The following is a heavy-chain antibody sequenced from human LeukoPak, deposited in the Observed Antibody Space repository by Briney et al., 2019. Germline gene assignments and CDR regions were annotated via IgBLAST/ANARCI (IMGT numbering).Heavy chain of an antibody. Sequence: ASVKVSCKASGYTFTGYYMHWVRQAPGQGLEWMGWIKPNSGGTNYAQKFQGRVTMTRDTSISTAYMELSRLRSDDTAVYYCARDRSVGYSSRRGWFDPWGQGTLVTVSS. D-gene: IGHD6-13*01. CDR3: ARDRSVGYSSRRGWFDP. J-gene: IGHJ5*02. CDR2: IKPNSGGT. V-gene: IGHV1-2*02. CDR1: GYTFTGYY.